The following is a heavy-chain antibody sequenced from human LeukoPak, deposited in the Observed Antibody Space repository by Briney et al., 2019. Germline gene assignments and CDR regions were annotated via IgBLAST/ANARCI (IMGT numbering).Heavy chain of an antibody. J-gene: IGHJ4*02. CDR3: ARGNLSGSYHNY. D-gene: IGHD3-10*01. V-gene: IGHV3-21*01. Sequence: GGSLRLSCAASGFTFSSYSMNWVRQAPGKGLEWVSSISSSSSYIYYADSVKGRFTISRDNAKNSLYLQMNSLRAEDTAVYYRARGNLSGSYHNYWGQGTLVTVSS. CDR1: GFTFSSYS. CDR2: ISSSSSYI.